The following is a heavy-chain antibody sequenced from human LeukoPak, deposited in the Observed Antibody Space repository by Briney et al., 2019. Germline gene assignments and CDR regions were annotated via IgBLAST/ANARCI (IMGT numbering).Heavy chain of an antibody. CDR3: ARSTRRYYYDSSGYYDPFDY. Sequence: SVKVSCKASGGTFSSYAISWVRQAPGQGLEWMGRIIPIFGTANYGQKFQGRVTITTDESTSTAYMELSSLRSEDTAVYYCARSTRRYYYDSSGYYDPFDYWGQGTLVTVSS. CDR2: IIPIFGTA. V-gene: IGHV1-69*05. J-gene: IGHJ4*02. D-gene: IGHD3-22*01. CDR1: GGTFSSYA.